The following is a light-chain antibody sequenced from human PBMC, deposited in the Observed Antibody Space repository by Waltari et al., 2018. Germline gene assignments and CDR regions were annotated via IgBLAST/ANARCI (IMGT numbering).Light chain of an antibody. Sequence: EIVLTQSPGTLSLSPGERATLSCRASQSVSSSYLAWYQQKPGQAPRLLIYGASSRATGIPDRFSGSDSGTDFTLTISRLEPEDFAVYYYQQYGSSPPTFGQGTRVEIK. CDR1: QSVSSSY. V-gene: IGKV3-20*01. J-gene: IGKJ1*01. CDR2: GAS. CDR3: QQYGSSPPT.